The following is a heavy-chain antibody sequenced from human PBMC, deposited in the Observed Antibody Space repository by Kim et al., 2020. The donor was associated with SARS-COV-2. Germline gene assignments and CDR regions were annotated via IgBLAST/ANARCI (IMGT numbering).Heavy chain of an antibody. CDR2: FDPEDGET. CDR1: GYTLTELS. CDR3: ATTSPDNYYYYGMDV. V-gene: IGHV1-24*01. J-gene: IGHJ6*02. Sequence: ASVKVSCKVSGYTLTELSMHWVRQAPRKGLEWMGGFDPEDGETIYAQKFQGRVTMTEDTSTDTAYMELSSLRSEDTAVYYCATTSPDNYYYYGMDVWGQGTTVTVSS.